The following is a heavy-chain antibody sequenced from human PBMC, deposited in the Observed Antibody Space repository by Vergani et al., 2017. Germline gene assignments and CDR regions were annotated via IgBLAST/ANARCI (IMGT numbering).Heavy chain of an antibody. J-gene: IGHJ4*02. CDR3: GRMGGYDEGDAFRIGYFDS. CDR1: CDSISSGVYY. Sequence: QVQLQESGPGLVKPSQTLSLTCSVSCDSISSGVYYWNWIRPHPGKGLEWIGYIYSTGSTHHNPSLRRRINMSVDTAKNQFSLKLNSVTAAETAMYYCGRMGGYDEGDAFRIGYFDSWGPGILVTGSS. CDR2: IYSTGST. D-gene: IGHD3-22*01. V-gene: IGHV4-31*03.